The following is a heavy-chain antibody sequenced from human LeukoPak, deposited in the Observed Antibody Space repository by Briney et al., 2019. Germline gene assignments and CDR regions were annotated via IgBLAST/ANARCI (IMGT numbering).Heavy chain of an antibody. D-gene: IGHD2-2*01. Sequence: GGSLRLSCAASGFTFSSYGMHWVRQAPGKGPEWVAVIWYDGSNKYYADSVKGRFTISRDNSKNTLYLQMNSLRAEDTAVYYCARAYCSSTSCSSPFDYWGQGTLVTVSS. CDR2: IWYDGSNK. J-gene: IGHJ4*02. CDR1: GFTFSSYG. V-gene: IGHV3-33*01. CDR3: ARAYCSSTSCSSPFDY.